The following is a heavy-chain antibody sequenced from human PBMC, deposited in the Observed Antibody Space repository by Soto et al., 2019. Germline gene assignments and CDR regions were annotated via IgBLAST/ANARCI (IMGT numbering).Heavy chain of an antibody. Sequence: QVQLQESGPGLVKPSQTLSLTCTVSGGSITSGGYYWSWIRQHPGKGLEWIGYIYYSGSTYYNPSLKSRVIXXLXTXXNQFSLKLSAVTAADTAVYYCAKGDGSGTSYYFDYWGQGTLVTVSS. CDR3: AKGDGSGTSYYFDY. J-gene: IGHJ4*02. CDR1: GGSITSGGYY. V-gene: IGHV4-31*03. CDR2: IYYSGST. D-gene: IGHD3-10*01.